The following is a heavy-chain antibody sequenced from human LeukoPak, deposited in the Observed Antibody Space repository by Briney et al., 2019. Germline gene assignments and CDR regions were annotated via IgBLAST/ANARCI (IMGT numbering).Heavy chain of an antibody. CDR1: GGSFSGYY. CDR2: INHSGST. CDR3: ARASWDTGVVIPSFDY. V-gene: IGHV4-34*01. Sequence: SETLSLTCAVYGGSFSGYYWSWIRQPPGKGLEWIGEINHSGSTNYNPSLKSRVTISVDTSKNQFSLKLSSVTAADTAVYYCARASWDTGVVIPSFDYWGQGTLVTVSS. D-gene: IGHD3-3*01. J-gene: IGHJ4*02.